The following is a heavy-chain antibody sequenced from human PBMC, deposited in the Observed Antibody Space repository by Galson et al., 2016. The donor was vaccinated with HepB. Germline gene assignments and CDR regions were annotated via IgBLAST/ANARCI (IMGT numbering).Heavy chain of an antibody. J-gene: IGHJ4*02. Sequence: SLRLSCAASGFAFSSYAMAWVRQTPGEGLVWVAQIDSAGTGTVYTASVKGRFFASRDNARNTLSLRLTGLRAEDTAVYYCARDRGGLGPTTIDYWGQGTLVTASS. D-gene: IGHD2-15*01. V-gene: IGHV3-74*01. CDR2: IDSAGTGT. CDR1: GFAFSSYA. CDR3: ARDRGGLGPTTIDY.